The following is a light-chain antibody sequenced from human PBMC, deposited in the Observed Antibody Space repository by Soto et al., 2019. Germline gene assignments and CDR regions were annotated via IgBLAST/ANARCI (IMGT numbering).Light chain of an antibody. CDR3: QQYNRYWT. CDR1: QSISSW. Sequence: DIQMTQSPSTLSASVGDRVTITCRASQSISSWLAWYQQKPGKAPKLVIYKASSLQSGVPSRSSGSGSGTEFTLTISSLQPDDFATYYCQQYNRYWTFGQGTKVDIK. J-gene: IGKJ1*01. V-gene: IGKV1-5*03. CDR2: KAS.